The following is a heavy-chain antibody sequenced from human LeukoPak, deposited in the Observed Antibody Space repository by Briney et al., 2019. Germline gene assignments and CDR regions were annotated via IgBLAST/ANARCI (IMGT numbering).Heavy chain of an antibody. CDR2: INPNSGGT. CDR3: ARRYYDILTGYYKYYFDY. V-gene: IGHV1-2*02. J-gene: IGHJ4*02. Sequence: ASVKVSCKASGYTFTGYYMHWVRQAPGQGLEWMGWINPNSGGTNYAQKLQGRVTMTRDTSISTAYMELSRLRSDDTAVYYCARRYYDILTGYYKYYFDYWGQGTLVTVSS. D-gene: IGHD3-9*01. CDR1: GYTFTGYY.